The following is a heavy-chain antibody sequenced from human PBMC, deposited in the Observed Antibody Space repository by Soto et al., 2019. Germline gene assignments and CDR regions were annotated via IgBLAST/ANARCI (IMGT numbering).Heavy chain of an antibody. CDR1: GFRFSDYG. CDR2: MSFDGTYK. Sequence: QVQLAESGGGVVQPGRSLRLSCVGSGFRFSDYGMHWVRQAPGKGLEWVAMMSFDGTYKYYADSVKGRFIISRDNSKNTLYLQMNSLIAEDTAVYYCAKDRRDGEYNSVYDFWGQGTLVTVSS. CDR3: AKDRRDGEYNSVYDF. D-gene: IGHD4-17*01. J-gene: IGHJ4*02. V-gene: IGHV3-30*18.